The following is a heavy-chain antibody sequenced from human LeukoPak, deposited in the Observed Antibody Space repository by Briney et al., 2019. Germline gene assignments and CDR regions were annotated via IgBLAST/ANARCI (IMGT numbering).Heavy chain of an antibody. Sequence: GGCLRLSCAASGFTLDDYAMHWVRPAPGEGVEWGSGISWNSGSIGYADSVKSRFTISRDNAKNSLYLQMNSLRAEDTALYYCAKEYVEYSSGWYYLDYWGQGTLVTVSS. J-gene: IGHJ4*02. CDR2: ISWNSGSI. CDR3: AKEYVEYSSGWYYLDY. CDR1: GFTLDDYA. D-gene: IGHD6-19*01. V-gene: IGHV3-9*01.